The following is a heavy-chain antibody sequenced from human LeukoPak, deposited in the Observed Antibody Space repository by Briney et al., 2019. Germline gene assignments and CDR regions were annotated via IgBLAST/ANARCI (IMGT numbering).Heavy chain of an antibody. Sequence: PSETLSLTCTVSGGSISSGGYYWSWIRQHPGKGLEWIGHIYYSGSTYYNPSLKSRVTISVDTSKNQFSLKLSSVTAADTAVYYCARDRAYGSGSFPGAFDIWGQGAMVTVSS. CDR3: ARDRAYGSGSFPGAFDI. J-gene: IGHJ3*02. CDR1: GGSISSGGYY. CDR2: IYYSGST. V-gene: IGHV4-31*03. D-gene: IGHD3-10*01.